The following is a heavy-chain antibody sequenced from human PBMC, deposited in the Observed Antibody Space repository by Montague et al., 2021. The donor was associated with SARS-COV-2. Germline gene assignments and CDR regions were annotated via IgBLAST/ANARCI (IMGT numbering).Heavy chain of an antibody. J-gene: IGHJ5*01. V-gene: IGHV4-59*01. CDR3: ARGHDCSGGICWWEYCFDS. D-gene: IGHD2-15*01. CDR2: IYYSGST. Sequence: SETLSLTCTVSGGSISSYYWSWIRQPPGKGLEWIGYIYYSGSTNYNPSLKSRVTMSVDTSKNQFSLKLSSVTAADTAVYYCARGHDCSGGICWWEYCFDSWGQGALVTVSS. CDR1: GGSISSYY.